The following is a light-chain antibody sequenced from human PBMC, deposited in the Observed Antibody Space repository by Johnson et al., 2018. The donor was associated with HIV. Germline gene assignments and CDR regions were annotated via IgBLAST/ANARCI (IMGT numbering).Light chain of an antibody. Sequence: QSVLTQPPSVSAAPGQKVTISCSGSSSNIGNNYVSWYQQLPGTAPKLLIYDNNKRPSGTPDRFSGSKSGTSATLGITGLQTGDEADYYCATWDRSLSAGGANYVFGTGNKVTVL. J-gene: IGLJ1*01. CDR1: SSNIGNNY. CDR2: DNN. V-gene: IGLV1-51*01. CDR3: ATWDRSLSAGGANYV.